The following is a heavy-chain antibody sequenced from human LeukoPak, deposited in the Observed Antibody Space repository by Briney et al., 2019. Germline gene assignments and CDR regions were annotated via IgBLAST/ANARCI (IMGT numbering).Heavy chain of an antibody. V-gene: IGHV3-74*01. Sequence: GGSLRLSCAASGFTFTNYWMFWVRQAPGKGLVWVSRINSDGSRTSYADSVKGRFTISRDNAKNTLYLQMNSLRAEDTAVYYCARGLYINGWYYFDYWGEGTLVTVSS. CDR3: ARGLYINGWYYFDY. CDR2: INSDGSRT. J-gene: IGHJ4*02. D-gene: IGHD6-19*01. CDR1: GFTFTNYW.